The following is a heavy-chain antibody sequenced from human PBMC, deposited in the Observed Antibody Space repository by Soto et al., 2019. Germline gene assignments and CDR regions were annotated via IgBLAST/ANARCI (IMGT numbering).Heavy chain of an antibody. CDR3: AREYSRWFDP. CDR2: IYYSGTT. Sequence: PSETLSLTCTVSGGSFNAYYWSWIRQPPGKGLEWIGYIYYSGTTTYNPSLQSRVTISVDTSTNQFSLKLSSVTAADTAVYYCAREYSRWFDPWGQGTLVTVSS. J-gene: IGHJ5*02. CDR1: GGSFNAYY. D-gene: IGHD2-15*01. V-gene: IGHV4-59*01.